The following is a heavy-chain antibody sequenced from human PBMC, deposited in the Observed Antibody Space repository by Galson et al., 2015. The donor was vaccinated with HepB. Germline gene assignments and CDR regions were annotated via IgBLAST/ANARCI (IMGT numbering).Heavy chain of an antibody. CDR1: GGSISSYY. CDR3: ARHQWGSRGWYYFDY. V-gene: IGHV4-59*01. D-gene: IGHD6-19*01. J-gene: IGHJ4*02. Sequence: SETLSLTCTVSGGSISSYYWSWIRQPPGKGLEWIGYIYYSGSTNYNPSLKSRVTISVDTSKNQFSLKLSSVTAADTAVYYCARHQWGSRGWYYFDYWGQGTLVTVSS. CDR2: IYYSGST.